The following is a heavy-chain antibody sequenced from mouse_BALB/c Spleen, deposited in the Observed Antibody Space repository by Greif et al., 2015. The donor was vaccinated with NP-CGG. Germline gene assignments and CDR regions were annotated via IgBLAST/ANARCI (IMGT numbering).Heavy chain of an antibody. D-gene: IGHD1-1*01. J-gene: IGHJ4*01. CDR3: ARSSLPYGSAMDY. Sequence: QVQLKQSGAELVKPGASVKLSCKASGYTFTSYWMHWVKQRPGQGLEWIGEINPSNGRTNYNEKFKSKATLTVDKSSSTAYMQLSSLTSEDSAVYYCARSSLPYGSAMDYWGQGTSVTVSS. V-gene: IGHV1S81*02. CDR2: INPSNGRT. CDR1: GYTFTSYW.